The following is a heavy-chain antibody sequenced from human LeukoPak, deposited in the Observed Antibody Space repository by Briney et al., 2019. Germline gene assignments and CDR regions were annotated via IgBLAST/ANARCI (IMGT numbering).Heavy chain of an antibody. D-gene: IGHD6-19*01. V-gene: IGHV1-69*05. CDR1: GGTFNSYA. Sequence: SVKVSCKASGGTFNSYAISWVRQAPGQGREWMGGIIPIFGTANYAQKFQGRVTITTDESTSTAYMELSSLRSEDTAVYYCAREVAGTAFYYFDYWGQGTLVTVSS. CDR3: AREVAGTAFYYFDY. CDR2: IIPIFGTA. J-gene: IGHJ4*02.